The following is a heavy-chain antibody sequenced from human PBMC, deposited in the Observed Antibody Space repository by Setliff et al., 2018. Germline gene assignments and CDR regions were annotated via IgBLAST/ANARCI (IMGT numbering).Heavy chain of an antibody. J-gene: IGHJ4*02. CDR1: GFTFSDHY. CDR2: ISSSGSTT. Sequence: LRLSCAASGFTFSDHYMTWIRQAPGKGLEWVSYISSSGSTTLYADSVRGRFSISRDNIKNSLYLQMNSLRSEDTAVYYCARALGGNYFDYWGPGILVTVS. D-gene: IGHD2-15*01. V-gene: IGHV3-11*01. CDR3: ARALGGNYFDY.